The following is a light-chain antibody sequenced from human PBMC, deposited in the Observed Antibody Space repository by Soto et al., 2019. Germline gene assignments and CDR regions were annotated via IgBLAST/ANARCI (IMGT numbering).Light chain of an antibody. CDR3: QQFKSGTWT. V-gene: IGKV1-5*01. CDR2: DVS. Sequence: DIQMTQSPSTLSASVGVRVTITCRASQNIERWLAWYQQKPGKAPKLLLYDVSSLESGVPSRFSGSGSATEFILTINGLQPDDFATYFCQQFKSGTWTFGQGTKADIK. CDR1: QNIERW. J-gene: IGKJ1*01.